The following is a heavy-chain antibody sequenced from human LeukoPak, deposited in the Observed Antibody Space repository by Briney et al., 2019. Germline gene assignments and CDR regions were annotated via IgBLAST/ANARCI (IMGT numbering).Heavy chain of an antibody. D-gene: IGHD1-26*01. CDR2: ISSSSTYI. J-gene: IGHJ6*02. V-gene: IGHV3-21*01. CDR3: ARARTRIVGATIHYYYGMDV. CDR1: GFTFSTYS. Sequence: GGSLRLSCAASGFTFSTYSMNWVRQAPGKGLEWVSSISSSSTYIYYADSVKGRFTISRDNAKNSLPLQMNSLRAEDTAVYYCARARTRIVGATIHYYYGMDVWGQGTTVTVSS.